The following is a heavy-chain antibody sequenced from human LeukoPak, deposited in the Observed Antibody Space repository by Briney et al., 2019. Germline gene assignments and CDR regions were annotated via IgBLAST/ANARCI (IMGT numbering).Heavy chain of an antibody. J-gene: IGHJ4*02. CDR3: AREGKYYYGSGSYGDY. CDR2: INHSGST. D-gene: IGHD3-10*01. V-gene: IGHV4-34*01. CDR1: GGSFSGYY. Sequence: PSETLSLTCAVYGGSFSGYYWSWIRQPPGKGLEWIGEINHSGSTNYNPSLKSRVTISVDTSKNQFSLKLSSVTAADTAVYYCAREGKYYYGSGSYGDYWGQGTLVTVSS.